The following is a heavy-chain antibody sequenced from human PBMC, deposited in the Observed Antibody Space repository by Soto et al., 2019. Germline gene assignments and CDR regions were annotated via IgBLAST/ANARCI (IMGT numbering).Heavy chain of an antibody. J-gene: IGHJ4*02. Sequence: QVHLVQSGAEVKKPGASVKVSCKGSGYAFTTYGITWVRQAPGQGLEWMGWISAHNGNTNYAQKLQGSVTVTRETSPSTAYMALRGLRSDDTAVYYCARGRYGDHWGQGALVTGSS. D-gene: IGHD1-1*01. CDR2: ISAHNGNT. CDR1: GYAFTTYG. CDR3: ARGRYGDH. V-gene: IGHV1-18*01.